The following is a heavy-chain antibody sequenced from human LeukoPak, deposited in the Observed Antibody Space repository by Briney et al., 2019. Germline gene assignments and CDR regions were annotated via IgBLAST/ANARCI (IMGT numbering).Heavy chain of an antibody. CDR2: IYYSGST. CDR3: ARRPVTTTKHYYYYYMDV. J-gene: IGHJ6*03. Sequence: SETLSLTCTVSGGSISSSSYYWGWIGQPPGKGLEWIGSIYYSGSTYYNPSLKSRVTISVDTSKNQFSLKLSSVTAADTAVYYCARRPVTTTKHYYYYYMDVWGKGTTVTVSS. D-gene: IGHD4-11*01. CDR1: GGSISSSSYY. V-gene: IGHV4-39*01.